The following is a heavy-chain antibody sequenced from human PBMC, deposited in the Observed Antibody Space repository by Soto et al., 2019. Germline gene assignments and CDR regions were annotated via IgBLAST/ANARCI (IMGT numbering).Heavy chain of an antibody. Sequence: GSLRLSCAASGFTSSSYDMHWVRQATGKGLEWVSAIGTAGDPYYPGSVKGRFTISRENAKNSLYLQMNSLRAGDTAVYYCARAPAPGYSSSWNYYGMDVWGQGTTVTVSS. J-gene: IGHJ6*02. CDR3: ARAPAPGYSSSWNYYGMDV. V-gene: IGHV3-13*05. CDR1: GFTSSSYD. CDR2: IGTAGDP. D-gene: IGHD6-13*01.